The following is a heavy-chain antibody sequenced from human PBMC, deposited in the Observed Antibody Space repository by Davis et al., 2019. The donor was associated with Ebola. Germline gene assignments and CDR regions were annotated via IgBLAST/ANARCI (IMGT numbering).Heavy chain of an antibody. CDR1: GFTFSDYY. D-gene: IGHD4-17*01. J-gene: IGHJ3*02. CDR3: AKLQHDYGDYGDAFDI. Sequence: PGGSLRLSCAASGFTFSDYYMSWIRQAPGKGLEWVSAISGSGGSTYYADSVKGRFTISRDNSKNTLYLQMNSLRAEDTAVYYCAKLQHDYGDYGDAFDIWGQGTMVTVSS. CDR2: ISGSGGST. V-gene: IGHV3-23*01.